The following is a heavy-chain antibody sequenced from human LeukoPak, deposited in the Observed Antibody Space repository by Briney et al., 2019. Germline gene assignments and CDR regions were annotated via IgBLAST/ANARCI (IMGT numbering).Heavy chain of an antibody. D-gene: IGHD6-19*01. V-gene: IGHV1-2*02. CDR3: ARDSYSSGWYPVYYMDV. CDR2: INPNSGGT. CDR1: GYTFTRYY. Sequence: ASVKVSCKASGYTFTRYYMHWLRQAPGQGLEWVGWINPNSGGTNYAQKLQGRVTMTRDTSISTAYMELSRLRSDDTAVYYCARDSYSSGWYPVYYMDVWGKGTTVTVSS. J-gene: IGHJ6*03.